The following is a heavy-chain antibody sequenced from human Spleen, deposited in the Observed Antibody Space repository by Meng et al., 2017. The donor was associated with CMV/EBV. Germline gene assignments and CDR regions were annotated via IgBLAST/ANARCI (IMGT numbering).Heavy chain of an antibody. D-gene: IGHD6-13*01. CDR3: ARDGGRSINSRAWFDT. CDR2: IWYDGSNK. V-gene: IGHV3-33*01. Sequence: GGSLRLSCAASGFTFSSYGMHWVRQAPGKGLEWVALIWYDGSNKYYADSVKGRFTISRDNSKNTLYLQMNSLRAEDTAVYYCARDGGRSINSRAWFDTWGQGTLVTVSS. J-gene: IGHJ5*02. CDR1: GFTFSSYG.